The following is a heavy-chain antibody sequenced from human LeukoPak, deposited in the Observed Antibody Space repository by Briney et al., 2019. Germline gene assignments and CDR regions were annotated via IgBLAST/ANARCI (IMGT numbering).Heavy chain of an antibody. Sequence: SVKVSCKASGGTFSSYAISWVRQAPGQGLEWMGGIIPIFGTANYAQKFQGRVTITADESTSTAYMELSSLRSEDTAVYYCARNKRGCSGTSCYSDYYYYYMDVWGKGTTVTVSS. D-gene: IGHD2-2*02. CDR2: IIPIFGTA. CDR3: ARNKRGCSGTSCYSDYYYYYMDV. CDR1: GGTFSSYA. V-gene: IGHV1-69*13. J-gene: IGHJ6*03.